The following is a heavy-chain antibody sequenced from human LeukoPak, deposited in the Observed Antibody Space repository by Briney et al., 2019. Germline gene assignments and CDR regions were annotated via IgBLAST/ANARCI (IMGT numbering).Heavy chain of an antibody. CDR2: FDPEDGET. V-gene: IGHV1-24*01. Sequence: GASVKVSCKVSGYTLTELSMHWVRQAPGKGLEWMGGFDPEDGETIYAQKFQGRVTMTEDTSTDTAYMELSSLRSEDTAVYYCATAGALYYYDSSGYYDPLDYWGQGTLVTVSS. CDR3: ATAGALYYYDSSGYYDPLDY. D-gene: IGHD3-22*01. CDR1: GYTLTELS. J-gene: IGHJ4*02.